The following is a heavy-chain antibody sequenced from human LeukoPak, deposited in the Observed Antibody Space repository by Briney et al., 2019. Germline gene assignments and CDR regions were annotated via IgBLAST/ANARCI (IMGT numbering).Heavy chain of an antibody. CDR3: ARESVAGFVVPATFDY. D-gene: IGHD2-2*01. Sequence: GGSLRLSCAASGFTFSSYEMNWVRQAPGKGLEWVSYISSSSSTIYYADSVKGRFTISRDNAKNSLYLQMNSLRAEDTAVYYCARESVAGFVVPATFDYWGQGTLVTVSS. J-gene: IGHJ4*02. V-gene: IGHV3-48*01. CDR1: GFTFSSYE. CDR2: ISSSSSTI.